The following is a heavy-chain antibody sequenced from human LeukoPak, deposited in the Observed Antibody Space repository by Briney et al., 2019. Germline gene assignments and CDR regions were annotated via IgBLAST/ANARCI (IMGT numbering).Heavy chain of an antibody. J-gene: IGHJ4*02. D-gene: IGHD6-13*01. CDR2: ISSSGSTI. V-gene: IGHV3-11*04. CDR1: GFTFSDYY. CDR3: ARDTREDSSSWYSLDY. Sequence: NPGGSLRLSCAASGFTFSDYYMSWIRQAPGKGLEWVSYISSSGSTIYYADSVKGRFTISRDNAKNSLYLQMNSLRAEDTAVYYCARDTREDSSSWYSLDYRGQGTLVTVSS.